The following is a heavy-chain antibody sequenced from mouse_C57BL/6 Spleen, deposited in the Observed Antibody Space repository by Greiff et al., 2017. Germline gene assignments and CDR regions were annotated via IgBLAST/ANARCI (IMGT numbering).Heavy chain of an antibody. CDR1: GYVFSSSW. J-gene: IGHJ2*01. D-gene: IGHD2-3*01. V-gene: IGHV1-82*01. CDR3: AIDGYYVLDY. CDR2: IYPGDGDT. Sequence: QVQLQQSGPELVKPGASVKISCKASGYVFSSSWMNWVKQRPGKGLEWIGRIYPGDGDTNYNGKFKGKATLTADKSSSTAYMQLSSLTSEDSAVYFCAIDGYYVLDYWGQGTTLTVSS.